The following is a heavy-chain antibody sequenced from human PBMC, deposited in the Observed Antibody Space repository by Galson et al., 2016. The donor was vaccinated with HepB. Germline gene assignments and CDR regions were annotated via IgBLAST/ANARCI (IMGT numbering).Heavy chain of an antibody. V-gene: IGHV3-21*01. CDR2: ISTTSSYI. CDR1: GFTFSSYS. Sequence: SLRLSCAASGFTFSSYSMNWVRQAPGKGLEWVSSISTTSSYICYADSVKGRFTISRDNAKNSLYLQMNSLRAEDTAVYYCARGKYSSGWADYWGQGTLVTVSS. D-gene: IGHD6-19*01. J-gene: IGHJ4*02. CDR3: ARGKYSSGWADY.